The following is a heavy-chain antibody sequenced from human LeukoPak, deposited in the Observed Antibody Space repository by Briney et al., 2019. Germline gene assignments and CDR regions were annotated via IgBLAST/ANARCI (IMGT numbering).Heavy chain of an antibody. D-gene: IGHD3-22*01. Sequence: PSETLSLTCSVSGDSVSRSDSYWDWIRQPPGKGLEWIGTIYYSGRTYYSPSLKSRVTLSVDTSSNQFSLNLRSVTAADTAAYYCARRRYYDGSGYLEWGQGTLLSVSS. V-gene: IGHV4-39*01. CDR1: GDSVSRSDSY. CDR2: IYYSGRT. J-gene: IGHJ1*01. CDR3: ARRRYYDGSGYLE.